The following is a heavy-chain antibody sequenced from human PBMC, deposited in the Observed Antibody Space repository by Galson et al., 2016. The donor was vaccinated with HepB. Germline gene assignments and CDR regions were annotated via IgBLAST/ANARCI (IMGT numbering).Heavy chain of an antibody. D-gene: IGHD4-17*01. Sequence: SLRLSCAASGFTFSGYAMSWARQAPGKGLEWVSSISGSGQNTYYADSVQGRFTISRDNSKDTLSLQMKSLRAEDTAIYYCTRVGPTGYYFDYWGQGALVTVSS. J-gene: IGHJ4*02. CDR2: ISGSGQNT. V-gene: IGHV3-23*01. CDR1: GFTFSGYA. CDR3: TRVGPTGYYFDY.